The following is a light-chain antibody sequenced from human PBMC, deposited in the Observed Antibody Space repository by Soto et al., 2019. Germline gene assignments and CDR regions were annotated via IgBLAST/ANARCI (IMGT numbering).Light chain of an antibody. CDR1: QSVSSY. V-gene: IGKV3-15*01. Sequence: EIVMTQSXXXXSVSPGEXATLSCRASQSVSSYLAWYQQKPGLPPRLLIYDASTRATGIPDRFSGSGSGTDFTLTISSLQSADFAVYYCQQYSNWPPLYTFGRGTKLEIK. CDR2: DAS. J-gene: IGKJ2*01. CDR3: QQYSNWPPLYT.